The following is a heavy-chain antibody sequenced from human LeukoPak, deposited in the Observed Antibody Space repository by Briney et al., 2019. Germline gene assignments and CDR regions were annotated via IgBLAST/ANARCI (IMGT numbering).Heavy chain of an antibody. CDR1: GFTFGDYA. D-gene: IGHD1-26*01. CDR3: TREGGSYSP. Sequence: GGSLRLSCTASGFTFGDYAMSWVRQAPGKGLEWVGFIRSKAYGGTTEYAASVKGRFTISRDDSKSIAYLQMNRLKTEDTAVYYCTREGGSYSPWGQGTLVTVSS. CDR2: IRSKAYGGTT. J-gene: IGHJ5*02. V-gene: IGHV3-49*04.